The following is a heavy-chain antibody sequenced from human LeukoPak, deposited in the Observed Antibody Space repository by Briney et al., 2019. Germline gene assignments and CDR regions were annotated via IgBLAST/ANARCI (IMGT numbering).Heavy chain of an antibody. CDR3: AKSKGPYCSSTSCYPPYYYYYMDV. CDR1: GFTFSSYG. D-gene: IGHD2-2*01. V-gene: IGHV3-30*02. J-gene: IGHJ6*03. Sequence: GGSLRLSCAASGFTFSSYGVHRVRQAPGKGLAWVAFIRYDGSHNYYADSVKGRFTISRDNSKNTLYLQMNSLRAEDTAVYYCAKSKGPYCSSTSCYPPYYYYYMDVWGKGTTVTVSS. CDR2: IRYDGSHN.